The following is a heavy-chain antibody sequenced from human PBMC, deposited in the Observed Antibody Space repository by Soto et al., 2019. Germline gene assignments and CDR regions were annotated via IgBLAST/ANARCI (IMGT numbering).Heavy chain of an antibody. CDR3: ARGNWGSSRWSHYYYYGMDV. CDR1: GGTFSSYA. CDR2: IIPIFGTA. J-gene: IGHJ6*02. Sequence: QVQLVQSGAEVKKPGSSVKVSCKASGGTFSSYAISWVRQAPGQGLEWMGGIIPIFGTANYAQKFQGRVTITADESTSTAYMELSSLRSEDTAVYYCARGNWGSSRWSHYYYYGMDVWGQGTTVTVSS. V-gene: IGHV1-69*01. D-gene: IGHD6-13*01.